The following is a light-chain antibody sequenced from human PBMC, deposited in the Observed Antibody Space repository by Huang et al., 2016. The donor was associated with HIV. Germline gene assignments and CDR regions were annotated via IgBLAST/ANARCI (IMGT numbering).Light chain of an antibody. CDR2: GAS. CDR1: QGITDD. J-gene: IGKJ1*01. CDR3: LQDHNYPRT. Sequence: AIQMTQSPSSLSASVGDRVTITCRASQGITDDLAWYQQKPWKAPKLLISGASTLRSGVPSRFSGSGSGTDFTLTISSLQPEDYATYYCLQDHNYPRTFGQGTKVEI. V-gene: IGKV1-6*01.